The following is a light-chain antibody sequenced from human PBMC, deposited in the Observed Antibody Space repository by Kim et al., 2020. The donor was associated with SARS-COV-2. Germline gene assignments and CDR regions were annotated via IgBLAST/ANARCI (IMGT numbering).Light chain of an antibody. CDR1: SLRNYY. Sequence: SSELTQDPAVSVALGQTVRITCQGDSLRNYYGSWYQQKPGQAPILVIYDTNNRPSGIPDRFSGSSSGNRASLTITGAQAEDEADYYCNSRDSSGNLVVFGGGTKLTVL. CDR2: DTN. J-gene: IGLJ2*01. V-gene: IGLV3-19*01. CDR3: NSRDSSGNLVV.